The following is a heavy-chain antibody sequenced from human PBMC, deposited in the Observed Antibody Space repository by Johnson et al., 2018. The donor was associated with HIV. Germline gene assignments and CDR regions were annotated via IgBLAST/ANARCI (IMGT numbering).Heavy chain of an antibody. D-gene: IGHD3-10*01. J-gene: IGHJ3*02. V-gene: IGHV3-30*03. CDR2: ISHDGSNK. CDR1: GFTFSGYG. Sequence: QVQLVESGGGVVQPGRSLRLSCAASGFTFSGYGMHWVRLAPGKGLEWVAVISHDGSNKYYADSVKGRFTISRDSSKDTLYVQMNSLRAEDTAVYYCASTGSGRDDAFDIWGQGTMVTVSS. CDR3: ASTGSGRDDAFDI.